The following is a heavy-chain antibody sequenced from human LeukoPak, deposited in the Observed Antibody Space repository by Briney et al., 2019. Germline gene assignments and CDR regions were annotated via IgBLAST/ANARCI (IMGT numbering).Heavy chain of an antibody. Sequence: SETLSLTCTVSGGSISSYYWSWIRQPPGKGLEWIGYIYTSGSTNYNPSLKSRVTISVDTSKNQFPPKLSSVTAADTAVYYCGSTYYYDSSGPGAFDIWGQGTMVTVSS. CDR3: GSTYYYDSSGPGAFDI. CDR2: IYTSGST. CDR1: GGSISSYY. D-gene: IGHD3-22*01. V-gene: IGHV4-4*09. J-gene: IGHJ3*02.